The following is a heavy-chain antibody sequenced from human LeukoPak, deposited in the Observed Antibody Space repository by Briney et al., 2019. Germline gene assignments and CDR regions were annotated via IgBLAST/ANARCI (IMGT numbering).Heavy chain of an antibody. CDR3: ARGRRAHFYNSGSYGWAAFDI. V-gene: IGHV4-30-2*01. J-gene: IGHJ3*02. D-gene: IGHD1-26*01. CDR1: GGSINSGGHS. Sequence: PSQTLSLTCAVSGGSINSGGHSWSWIRQPPGKGLEWIGYICQSGSTFYNPSLKSRVTISVDTSKNQFSLKLSSVTAADTAVYYCARGRRAHFYNSGSYGWAAFDIWGQGTMVTVSS. CDR2: ICQSGST.